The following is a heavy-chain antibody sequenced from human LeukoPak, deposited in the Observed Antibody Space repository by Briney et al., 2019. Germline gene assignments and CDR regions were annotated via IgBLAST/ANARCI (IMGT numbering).Heavy chain of an antibody. CDR1: GGSISSYY. J-gene: IGHJ5*02. V-gene: IGHV4-4*07. CDR3: VRGCGSSWFNWFDP. CDR2: IYTSGST. D-gene: IGHD6-13*01. Sequence: SETLSLTCTVSGGSISSYYWSWIRQPAGKGLEWIGRIYTSGSTNYNPSLKSRVTMSVDTSKNQFSLKLSSVTAADTAVYYCVRGCGSSWFNWFDPWGQGTLVTVSS.